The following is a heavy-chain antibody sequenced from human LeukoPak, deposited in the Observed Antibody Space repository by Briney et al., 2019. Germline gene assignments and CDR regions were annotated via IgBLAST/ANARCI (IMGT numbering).Heavy chain of an antibody. Sequence: GGSLRLSCAVSGFPLSDAWMNWVRQAPGKGLEWVGRIKRTVYGAPTDYAAPVKGRFINTRDDSRNMLYLQMNSLKTEDTAVYFCTSGYSVARHDLYWGPGTLVIVSS. V-gene: IGHV3-15*07. CDR2: IKRTVYGAPT. D-gene: IGHD5/OR15-5a*01. CDR1: GFPLSDAW. J-gene: IGHJ4*02. CDR3: TSGYSVARHDLY.